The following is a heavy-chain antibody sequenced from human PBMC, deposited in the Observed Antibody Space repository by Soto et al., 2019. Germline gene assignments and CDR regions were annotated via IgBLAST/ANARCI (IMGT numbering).Heavy chain of an antibody. CDR1: GYTFKNYG. Sequence: QVQLVQSGPEVKNPGASVKVSCKASGYTFKNYGIKWVRQAPGQGLEWVGWITTYNGNRYSAEKFQGRVTMTTDTSTRTTSMALKSLTSDDTGVYYCARDAQPKGVAADGASDYWGQGTLVTVSS. CDR2: ITTYNGNR. V-gene: IGHV1-18*01. D-gene: IGHD6-19*01. J-gene: IGHJ4*02. CDR3: ARDAQPKGVAADGASDY.